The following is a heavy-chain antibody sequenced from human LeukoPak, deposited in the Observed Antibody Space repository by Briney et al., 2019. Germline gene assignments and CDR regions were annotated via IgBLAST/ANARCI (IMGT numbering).Heavy chain of an antibody. CDR2: IYYSGST. Sequence: SSETLSLTCTVSGGSISSHYWSWIRQPPGKRLEWIGYIYYSGSTNYNPSLKSRVTISVDTSKNQFSLKLSSVTAADTAVYYCARESGGGSYPDYWGQGTLVTVSS. J-gene: IGHJ4*02. CDR3: ARESGGGSYPDY. V-gene: IGHV4-59*11. CDR1: GGSISSHY. D-gene: IGHD1-26*01.